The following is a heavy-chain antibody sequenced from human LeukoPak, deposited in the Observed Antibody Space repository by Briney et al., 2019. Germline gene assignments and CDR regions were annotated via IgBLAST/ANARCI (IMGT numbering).Heavy chain of an antibody. CDR2: IKQGGSVK. V-gene: IGHV3-7*01. J-gene: IGHJ5*01. CDR3: ARGPPYGSRSDFLDS. CDR1: GFTFSSYG. D-gene: IGHD3-10*01. Sequence: GGSLRLSCAASGFTFSSYGMHWVRQAPGKGLEWVADIKQGGSVKLYVDSVKGRFTISRDDAKNSLSLQMDSLRAEDTAVYYCARGPPYGSRSDFLDSWGQGTQVTVSS.